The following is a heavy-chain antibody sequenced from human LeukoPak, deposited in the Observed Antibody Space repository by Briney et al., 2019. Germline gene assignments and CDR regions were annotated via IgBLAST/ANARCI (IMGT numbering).Heavy chain of an antibody. CDR2: IKVDGSEK. Sequence: GGSLRLSCAASSFTFSNAWMNWVRQAPGKGLEWVANIKVDGSEKNYVDSVKGRFTISRDNTKNSLYLQMNSLRAEDTAVFYCARDQYDTWSRRGNFDSWGQGTLVIVSS. CDR3: ARDQYDTWSRRGNFDS. CDR1: SFTFSNAW. J-gene: IGHJ4*02. V-gene: IGHV3-7*03. D-gene: IGHD3-3*01.